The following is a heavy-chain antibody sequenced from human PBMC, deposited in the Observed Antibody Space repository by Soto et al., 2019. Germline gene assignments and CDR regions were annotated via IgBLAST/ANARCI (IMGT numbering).Heavy chain of an antibody. CDR1: GFTFSSYA. Sequence: QVQLVESGGGVVQPGRSLRLSCAASGFTFSSYAMHWVRQAPGKGLEWVAVISYDGSNKYYADSVKGRFTISRDNSKNTXYLQMNSLRAEDTAVYYCARDGYYYGSGSYHYGMDVWGQGTTVTVSS. J-gene: IGHJ6*02. D-gene: IGHD3-10*01. CDR2: ISYDGSNK. V-gene: IGHV3-30-3*01. CDR3: ARDGYYYGSGSYHYGMDV.